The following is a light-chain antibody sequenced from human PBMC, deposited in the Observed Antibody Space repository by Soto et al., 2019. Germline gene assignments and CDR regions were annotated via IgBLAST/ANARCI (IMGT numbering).Light chain of an antibody. V-gene: IGKV1-5*03. CDR1: QTIISSL. J-gene: IGKJ1*01. Sequence: DIQMTQSPSTLSASVGDRVTITCRASQTIISSLLAWYQQKPGKPPKLLIYKASSLQSGVPSRFSGSGSGTEFTLTISSLQPEDFATYYCQQSYSTPPWTFGQGTKVDIK. CDR2: KAS. CDR3: QQSYSTPPWT.